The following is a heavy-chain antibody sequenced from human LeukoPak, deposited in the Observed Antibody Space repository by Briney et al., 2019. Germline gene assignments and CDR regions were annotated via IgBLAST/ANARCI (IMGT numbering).Heavy chain of an antibody. Sequence: SETLSLTYIVSSYSATIACYWGWIRQPPGKGLEWIGNIYHSGSTYYNSSLKSRVTISVDTSKNQFSLKLNSLTAADTAVYYCARVRSGSSTNCFDPWGQGTLVTVSS. CDR3: ARVRSGSSTNCFDP. CDR2: IYHSGST. CDR1: SYSATIACY. D-gene: IGHD3-3*01. V-gene: IGHV4-38-2*02. J-gene: IGHJ5*02.